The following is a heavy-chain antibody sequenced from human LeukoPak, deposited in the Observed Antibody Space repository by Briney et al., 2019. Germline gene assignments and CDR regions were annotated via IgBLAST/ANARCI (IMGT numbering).Heavy chain of an antibody. CDR3: AGGGTFGGVIPTRFDY. CDR1: GGTFSSYA. V-gene: IGHV1-69*13. J-gene: IGHJ4*02. Sequence: SVKVSCKASGGTFSSYAISWVRQAPGQGLEWMGGIIPIFGTANYAQKFQGRVTITADESTSTAYMELSSLRSEDTAVYYCAGGGTFGGVIPTRFDYWGQGTLVTVSS. D-gene: IGHD3-16*02. CDR2: IIPIFGTA.